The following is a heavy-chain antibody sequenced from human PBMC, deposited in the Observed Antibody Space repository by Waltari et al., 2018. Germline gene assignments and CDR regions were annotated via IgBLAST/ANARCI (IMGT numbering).Heavy chain of an antibody. CDR1: GFTFSNFG. J-gene: IGHJ4*02. CDR3: AKDAFGNTYLDF. V-gene: IGHV3-30*02. Sequence: QVNLVESGGGVVQPGGSLRLSCAPAGFTFSNFGMHWVRQAPGQGLEWVALICFDGSDKFYADSVRGRFTISRDNSARTLYLDMDSLRLDDTAMYYCAKDAFGNTYLDFWGQGTLVTVSS. D-gene: IGHD2-2*02. CDR2: ICFDGSDK.